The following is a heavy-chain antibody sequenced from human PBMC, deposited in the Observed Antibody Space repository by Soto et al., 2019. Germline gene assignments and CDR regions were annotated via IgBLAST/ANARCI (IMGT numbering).Heavy chain of an antibody. D-gene: IGHD1-26*01. V-gene: IGHV5-51*01. CDR3: VTILGREHDGIDY. J-gene: IGHJ4*02. CDR1: GYSFTSYW. CDR2: IYPGDSDT. Sequence: GESLKISCKGSGYSFTSYWIGWVRQMPGKGLEWMGIIYPGDSDTRYSPSFQGQVTISADKSISTAYLQWSSLKASDTAMYYWVTILGREHDGIDYWGPVTLVTVSS.